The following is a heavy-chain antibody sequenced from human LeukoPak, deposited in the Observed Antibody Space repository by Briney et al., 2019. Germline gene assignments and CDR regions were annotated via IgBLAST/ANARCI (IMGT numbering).Heavy chain of an antibody. CDR2: ISSSNSYI. D-gene: IGHD3-22*01. J-gene: IGHJ4*02. CDR3: ARDIVYSSGYYYFDY. V-gene: IGHV3-21*01. Sequence: GGSLRLSCAASGFTFSRYSMNWVRQAPGKGLEWVSSISSSNSYIYYADSVEGRFTISRDNAKNSLYLQMNSLRAEDTAVYYCARDIVYSSGYYYFDYWGQGTLVTVSS. CDR1: GFTFSRYS.